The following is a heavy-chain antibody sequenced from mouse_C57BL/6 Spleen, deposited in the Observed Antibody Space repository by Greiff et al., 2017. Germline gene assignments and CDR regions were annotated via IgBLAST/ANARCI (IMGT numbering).Heavy chain of an antibody. CDR3: ATYGYDVGAWFAY. CDR1: GYTFTDLT. CDR2: IYPRDGST. Sequence: VQLKESDAELVKPGASVKISCKVSGYTFTDLTIHWMKQRPEQGLEWIGYIYPRDGSTKYNEKFKGKATLTADKSSSTAYMQLNSLTSEDSAVYFCATYGYDVGAWFAYRGQGTLVTVSA. J-gene: IGHJ3*01. V-gene: IGHV1-78*01. D-gene: IGHD2-2*01.